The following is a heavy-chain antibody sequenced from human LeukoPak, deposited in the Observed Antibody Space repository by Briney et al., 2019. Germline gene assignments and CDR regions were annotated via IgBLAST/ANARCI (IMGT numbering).Heavy chain of an antibody. D-gene: IGHD3-3*01. V-gene: IGHV4-59*01. Sequence: SETLSLTCTVSGGSISSYYWSWIRQPPGKGLEWIGYIYYSGSTNYNPSLKSRVTISVDTSKNQFSLKLSSVTAADTAVYYCARVRRPMEFDYWGQGTLVTVSS. CDR2: IYYSGST. CDR3: ARVRRPMEFDY. CDR1: GGSISSYY. J-gene: IGHJ4*02.